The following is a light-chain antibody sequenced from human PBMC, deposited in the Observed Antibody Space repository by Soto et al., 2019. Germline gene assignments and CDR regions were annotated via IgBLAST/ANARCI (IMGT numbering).Light chain of an antibody. CDR3: QQYNNWWT. V-gene: IGKV3-15*01. CDR1: QSVSGH. J-gene: IGKJ1*01. CDR2: GAS. Sequence: EIVLTQSPATLSVSPGERATLSFRASQSVSGHLAWYQQKPGQAPRLLIYGASTRATGIPARFSGSGSGTEFTLTISSLQSEDFAVYYCQQYNNWWTFGQGTKVDIK.